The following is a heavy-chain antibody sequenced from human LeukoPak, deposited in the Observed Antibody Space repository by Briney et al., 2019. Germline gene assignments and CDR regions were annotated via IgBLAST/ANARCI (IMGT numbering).Heavy chain of an antibody. CDR1: GYTFTSYG. J-gene: IGHJ4*02. CDR3: ARDRGAPRPYDSSGYYQYLRY. CDR2: ISAYNGNT. Sequence: GASVKVSCKASGYTFTSYGISWVRQAPGQGLEWMGWISAYNGNTNYAQKLQGRVTMTTDTSTSTAYMELRSLRSDDTAVYYCARDRGAPRPYDSSGYYQYLRYWGQGTLVTVSS. V-gene: IGHV1-18*01. D-gene: IGHD3-22*01.